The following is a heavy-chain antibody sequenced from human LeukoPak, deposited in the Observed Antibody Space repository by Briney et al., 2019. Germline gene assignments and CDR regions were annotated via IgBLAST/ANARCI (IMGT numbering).Heavy chain of an antibody. Sequence: GESLKISCKASGYSFNIYWIGWVRQMPGKGLEWMGIIYPYDSDTRYSPSFQGQVTISADKSISTAYLQWSNLKASDTAMYYCARHIGYSAWNPDYWGQGTLVTVSS. CDR2: IYPYDSDT. J-gene: IGHJ4*02. V-gene: IGHV5-51*01. CDR1: GYSFNIYW. CDR3: ARHIGYSAWNPDY. D-gene: IGHD5-12*01.